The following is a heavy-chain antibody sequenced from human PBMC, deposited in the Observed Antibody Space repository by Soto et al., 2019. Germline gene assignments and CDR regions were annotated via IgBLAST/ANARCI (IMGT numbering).Heavy chain of an antibody. CDR3: ARAQNWGHFDY. D-gene: IGHD7-27*01. J-gene: IGHJ4*02. Sequence: SETLSLTCTVSGGSISSYYWSWIRQPPGKGLEWIGYIYYSGSTNYNPSLKSRVTISVDTSKNQFSLKLSSVTAADTAVYYCARAQNWGHFDYWGQGTLVTV. CDR2: IYYSGST. V-gene: IGHV4-59*01. CDR1: GGSISSYY.